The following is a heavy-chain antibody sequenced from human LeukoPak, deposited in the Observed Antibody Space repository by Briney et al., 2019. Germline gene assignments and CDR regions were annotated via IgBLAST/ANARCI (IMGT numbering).Heavy chain of an antibody. V-gene: IGHV5-51*01. D-gene: IGHD4-23*01. Sequence: GESLKISCKGSGYSLTSYWIGWVRQMPGKGLEWMGIIYPGDSDTRYSPSFQGQVTISADKSISTAYLQWSSLKASDTAMYYCARQGATVVTPADYWGQGTLVTVSS. CDR2: IYPGDSDT. CDR1: GYSLTSYW. CDR3: ARQGATVVTPADY. J-gene: IGHJ4*02.